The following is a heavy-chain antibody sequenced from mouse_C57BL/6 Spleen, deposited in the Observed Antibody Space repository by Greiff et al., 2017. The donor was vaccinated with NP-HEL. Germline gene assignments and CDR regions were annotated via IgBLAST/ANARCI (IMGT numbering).Heavy chain of an antibody. Sequence: EVKLQESGPGLVKPSQSLSLTCSVTGYSITSGYYWNWIRQFPGNKLEWMGYISYDGSNNYNPSLKNRISITRDTSKNQFFLKLNSVTTEDTATYYCARPTVVATGAMDYWGQGTSVTVSS. J-gene: IGHJ4*01. CDR3: ARPTVVATGAMDY. CDR2: ISYDGSN. CDR1: GYSITSGYY. D-gene: IGHD1-1*01. V-gene: IGHV3-6*01.